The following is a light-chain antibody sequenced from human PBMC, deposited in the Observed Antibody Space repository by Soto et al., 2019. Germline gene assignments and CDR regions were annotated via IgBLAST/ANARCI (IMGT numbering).Light chain of an antibody. CDR2: EVS. CDR1: SSDVGSYNL. Sequence: QSALTQPASVSGSPGQSITLSCTGTSSDVGSYNLVSWYQQHPGKAPKLMIYEVSKRPSGVSNRFSGSKSGNTASLTISGLQAEDEADYYCCSYAGSSTDVFGGGTKLTVL. J-gene: IGLJ2*01. V-gene: IGLV2-23*02. CDR3: CSYAGSSTDV.